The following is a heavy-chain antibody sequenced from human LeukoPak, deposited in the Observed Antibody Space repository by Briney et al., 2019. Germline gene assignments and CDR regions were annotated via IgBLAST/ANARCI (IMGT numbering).Heavy chain of an antibody. CDR3: VREAKMTNIL. Sequence: GGSLRLSCAASGFTFSEYYMTWIRQAPGKGLEWVSHISRSSGTIYYADSVQGRFTVSRDNGKKSLYLQMSYLRAEDTAVYYCVREAKMTNILWGQGTLVTVSS. V-gene: IGHV3-11*01. D-gene: IGHD2-21*01. CDR2: ISRSSGTI. J-gene: IGHJ1*01. CDR1: GFTFSEYY.